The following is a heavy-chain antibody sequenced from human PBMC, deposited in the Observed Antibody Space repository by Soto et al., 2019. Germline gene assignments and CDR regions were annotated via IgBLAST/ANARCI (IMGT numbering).Heavy chain of an antibody. CDR3: ASGVKWGLDY. CDR2: IWDDGSNK. J-gene: IGHJ4*02. D-gene: IGHD1-26*01. V-gene: IGHV3-33*01. CDR1: GFTFSSYG. Sequence: QVQLVESGGGVVQPGRSLRLSCAASGFTFSSYGMHWVRQAPGKGLEWGAVIWDDGSNKYYEDSVKGRFTISRDNSKNTLYLQMNSLRAADTAVYYCASGVKWGLDYWGKGTLVTVSS.